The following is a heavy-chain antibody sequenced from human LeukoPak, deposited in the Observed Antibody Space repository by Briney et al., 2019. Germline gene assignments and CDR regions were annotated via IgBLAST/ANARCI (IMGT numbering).Heavy chain of an antibody. J-gene: IGHJ4*02. V-gene: IGHV4-61*02. CDR2: IYTSGST. CDR3: ARRGLGELSFVFFDY. Sequence: SQTLSLTCTVSGGSISSGSYYWSWIRQPAGKGLEWIGRIYTSGSTNYNPSLKSRVTISVDTSKNQFSLKLSSVTAADTAVYYCARRGLGELSFVFFDYWGQGTLVTVSS. CDR1: GGSISSGSYY. D-gene: IGHD3-16*02.